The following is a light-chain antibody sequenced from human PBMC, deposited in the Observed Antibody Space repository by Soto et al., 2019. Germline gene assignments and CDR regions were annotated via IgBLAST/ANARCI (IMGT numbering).Light chain of an antibody. CDR3: LQHNNDPPIFT. CDR2: PAS. CDR1: QGISNY. J-gene: IGKJ3*01. V-gene: IGKV1-17*03. Sequence: DIQMTQSPSAVSASVGDRVTITCRASQGISNYLAGFQQKPGKVPKRLIYPASSLQSGVPSRFSGSGSGTEFTLTISSLQPEDFATYYCLQHNNDPPIFTFGPGTEVYIK.